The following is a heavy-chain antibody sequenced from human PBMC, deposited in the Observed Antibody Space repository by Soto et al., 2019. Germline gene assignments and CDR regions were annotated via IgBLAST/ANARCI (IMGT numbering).Heavy chain of an antibody. J-gene: IGHJ5*02. CDR1: GRSISEINSY. Sequence: ETLSLTCSVSGRSISEINSYWGWIRQTPGEGLEWIGTIHHTGSTYYNPSLKSRVIISLDTSKNQFSLKLSSVTAADTALYYCARPEGGYGSGYSWFDPWGQGTRVTVSS. V-gene: IGHV4-39*01. CDR3: ARPEGGYGSGYSWFDP. CDR2: IHHTGST. D-gene: IGHD5-12*01.